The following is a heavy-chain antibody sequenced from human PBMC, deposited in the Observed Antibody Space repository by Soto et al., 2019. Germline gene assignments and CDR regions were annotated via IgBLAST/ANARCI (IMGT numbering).Heavy chain of an antibody. CDR3: ARTPEPHDHLRSRYYFDY. Sequence: SETLSLTCSVSGGSVSDKTYYWSWIRQPPGKGLEWIGYVYYSGTTNYNPSLKSRVSISVDTSQNQFSLRLNSVTAADTALYYSARTPEPHDHLRSRYYFDYWGQGTLVTVSS. D-gene: IGHD4-17*01. J-gene: IGHJ4*02. CDR1: GGSVSDKTYY. V-gene: IGHV4-61*01. CDR2: VYYSGTT.